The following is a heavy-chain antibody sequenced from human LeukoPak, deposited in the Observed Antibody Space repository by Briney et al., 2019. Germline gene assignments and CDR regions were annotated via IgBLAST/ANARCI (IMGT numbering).Heavy chain of an antibody. CDR2: ISYDGSNK. CDR1: GFTFSSYA. Sequence: QPGGSLRLSCAASGFTFSSYAMHWVRQAPGKGLEWVAVISYDGSNKYYADSVKGRFTISRDNSKNTLYLQMNSLRAEDTAVYYCARDGGSGYCSGGSCYYFDYWGQGTLVTVSP. D-gene: IGHD2-15*01. V-gene: IGHV3-30-3*01. CDR3: ARDGGSGYCSGGSCYYFDY. J-gene: IGHJ4*02.